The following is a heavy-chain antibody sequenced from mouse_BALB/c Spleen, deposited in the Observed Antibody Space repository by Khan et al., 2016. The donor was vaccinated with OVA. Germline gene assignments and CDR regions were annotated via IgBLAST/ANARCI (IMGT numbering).Heavy chain of an antibody. V-gene: IGHV2-2*02. CDR2: IWSAGST. J-gene: IGHJ3*01. D-gene: IGHD2-4*01. CDR1: GFSLTNYS. CDR3: ARRGYDYGRGALFAY. Sequence: QVQLKQSGPGLVQPSQSLSITCTVTGFSLTNYSLHWVRQSPGKGLEWLVVIWSAGSTDYNAAFISRLTIRKDNSRSQVFFKMNSLQPNDTAIYYCARRGYDYGRGALFAYWGQGTLVTVSA.